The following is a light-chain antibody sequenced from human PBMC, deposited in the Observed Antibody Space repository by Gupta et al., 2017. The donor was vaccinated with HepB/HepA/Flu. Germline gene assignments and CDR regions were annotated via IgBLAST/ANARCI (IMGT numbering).Light chain of an antibody. CDR2: AAS. Sequence: EIVLTQSPGTLSLSPGERATLSCRASQSGSGSYLAWYQHKPGQAPRLLMYAASNRATGIPDRFSGSGSGTDFTLTISRLEPEDFAVYYCQLYGSSPRTFGQGTKVEIK. V-gene: IGKV3-20*01. CDR3: QLYGSSPRT. CDR1: QSGSGSY. J-gene: IGKJ1*01.